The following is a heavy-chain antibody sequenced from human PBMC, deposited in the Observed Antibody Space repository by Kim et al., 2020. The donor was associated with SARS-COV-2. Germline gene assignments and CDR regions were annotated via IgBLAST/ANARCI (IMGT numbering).Heavy chain of an antibody. CDR2: KRYAT. Sequence: KRYATAYAASVKGRFTISRDDSKNTAYLQMNSLKTEDTAVYYCTSLSFDYWGQGTLVTVSS. CDR3: TSLSFDY. V-gene: IGHV3-73*01. J-gene: IGHJ4*02.